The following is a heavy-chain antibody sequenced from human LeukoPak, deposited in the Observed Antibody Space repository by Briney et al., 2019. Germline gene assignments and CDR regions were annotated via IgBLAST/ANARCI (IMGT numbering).Heavy chain of an antibody. V-gene: IGHV3-48*03. J-gene: IGHJ6*03. Sequence: SGGSLRLSCAASGFTFSSYEMNWVRQAPGKGLEWVSYISSSGSTRYYADSVKGRFTISRDNAKNSLYLQINSLRAEDTAVYYCSKQGSSLPGYSYGYHWPLNYYYYYMDVWGKGTTVTISS. CDR2: ISSSGSTR. CDR3: SKQGSSLPGYSYGYHWPLNYYYYYMDV. CDR1: GFTFSSYE. D-gene: IGHD5-18*01.